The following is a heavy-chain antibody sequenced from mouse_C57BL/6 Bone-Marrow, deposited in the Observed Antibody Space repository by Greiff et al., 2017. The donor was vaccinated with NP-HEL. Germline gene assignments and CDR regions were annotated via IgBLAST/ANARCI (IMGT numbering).Heavy chain of an antibody. Sequence: EVMLVESGGGLVKPGGSLKLSCAASGFTFSSYTMSWVRQTPEKRLEWVATISGGGGNTYYPDSVKGRFTISRDNAKNTLYLQMSSLRSEDTVLYYCARQLVYWYFDVWGTGTTVTVSS. V-gene: IGHV5-9*01. J-gene: IGHJ1*03. D-gene: IGHD2-10*02. CDR1: GFTFSSYT. CDR2: ISGGGGNT. CDR3: ARQLVYWYFDV.